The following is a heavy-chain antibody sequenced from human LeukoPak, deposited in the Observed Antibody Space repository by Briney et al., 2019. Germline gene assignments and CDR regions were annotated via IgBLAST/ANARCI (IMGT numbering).Heavy chain of an antibody. CDR3: ARDVNKIWWGGPLD. J-gene: IGHJ4*02. CDR2: IYHSGST. D-gene: IGHD2-8*02. Sequence: SETLSLTCTVSGGSISSGGYYWSWIRQPPGKGLEWIGYIYHSGSTYYNPSLKSRVTISVDRSKNQFSLKLSSVTAADTAVYYCARDVNKIWWGGPLDWGQGTLVTVSS. CDR1: GGSISSGGYY. V-gene: IGHV4-30-2*01.